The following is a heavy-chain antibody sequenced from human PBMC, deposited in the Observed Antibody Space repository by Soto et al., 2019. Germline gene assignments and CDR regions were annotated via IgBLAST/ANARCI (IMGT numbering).Heavy chain of an antibody. V-gene: IGHV3-30*18. J-gene: IGHJ6*02. CDR2: ISKDGNIK. CDR3: AKLYQYHIDV. D-gene: IGHD3-10*01. Sequence: QVQLEESGGGVVQPGRSLRLSCQASGVNLSANGLHWVRQAPGKGLEWVAFISKDGNIKFYGDSVKGRFSIARDNSKNTVYMQMNSLRGEDTAVYYCAKLYQYHIDVWGQGTTVIVS. CDR1: GVNLSANG.